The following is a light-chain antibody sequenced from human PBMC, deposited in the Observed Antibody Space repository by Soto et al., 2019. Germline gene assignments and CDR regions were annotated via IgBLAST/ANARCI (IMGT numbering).Light chain of an antibody. CDR2: KAT. V-gene: IGKV1-5*03. Sequence: DIQMTQSPSSLSASVGDRVTITCRASQSIGSWLAWYQQRPGKAPKLLISKATSLEGGVPSRFSGSGSGTEFSITISSLQPDDFATYYCQQYNSFHYTFGQGTKVDIK. CDR3: QQYNSFHYT. J-gene: IGKJ2*01. CDR1: QSIGSW.